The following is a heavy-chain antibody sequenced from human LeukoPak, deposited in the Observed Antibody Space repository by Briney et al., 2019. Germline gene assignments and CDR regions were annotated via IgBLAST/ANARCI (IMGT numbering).Heavy chain of an antibody. CDR3: TREMVMIDY. Sequence: PGGSLRLPCAASGFTFSDYWMSWVRQAPGKGLEWVANIKQDGSEKYYVGSVKGRFTISRDNAKSSLYLQMNSLRAEDTAVYYCTREMVMIDYWGRETWSPSPQ. CDR1: GFTFSDYW. CDR2: IKQDGSEK. J-gene: IGHJ4*02. D-gene: IGHD3-22*01. V-gene: IGHV3-7*03.